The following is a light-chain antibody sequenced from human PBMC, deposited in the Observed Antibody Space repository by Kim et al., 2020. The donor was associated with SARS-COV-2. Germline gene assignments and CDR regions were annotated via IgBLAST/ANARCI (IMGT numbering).Light chain of an antibody. CDR1: ESLTSW. CDR2: DAS. V-gene: IGKV1-5*01. Sequence: DVQLTQFPSTLSSSVGDRVTLTCRASESLTSWLAWYQQKPGEAPRLLISDASSLEDGVPSRFSGRAAGTEFTLTISSLQSDDFATYYCQHYTTYWAFGQGTKVDIK. CDR3: QHYTTYWA. J-gene: IGKJ1*01.